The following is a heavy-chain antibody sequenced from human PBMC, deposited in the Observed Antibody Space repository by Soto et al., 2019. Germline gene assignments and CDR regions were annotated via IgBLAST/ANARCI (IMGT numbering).Heavy chain of an antibody. J-gene: IGHJ4*02. V-gene: IGHV4-39*01. CDR3: VSQRTSVLTQAYFDY. CDR1: GGSVSNSNYY. D-gene: IGHD2-8*01. Sequence: LSLTCTVSGGSVSNSNYYWGWIRQSPGKGLEWIGSVYYRGRSYSKSSVKSRVTISVDTSKNQFSLNLNSVTASDAAVYFCVSQRTSVLTQAYFDYWGPGALVTVSS. CDR2: VYYRGRS.